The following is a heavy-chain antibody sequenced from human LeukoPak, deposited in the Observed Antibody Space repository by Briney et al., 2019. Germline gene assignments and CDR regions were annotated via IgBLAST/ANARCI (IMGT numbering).Heavy chain of an antibody. CDR3: ARNDYSDYGPDY. Sequence: GGSLRLSCAASGFIFTNYFMSWVRQAPGKGLEWISSISGSSSDIYYTDSVKGRFTISRDNARNSLYLQMNSLRAEDTAIYYCARNDYSDYGPDYWGRGTLVTVSS. CDR2: ISGSSSDI. J-gene: IGHJ4*02. D-gene: IGHD4-11*01. CDR1: GFIFTNYF. V-gene: IGHV3-21*01.